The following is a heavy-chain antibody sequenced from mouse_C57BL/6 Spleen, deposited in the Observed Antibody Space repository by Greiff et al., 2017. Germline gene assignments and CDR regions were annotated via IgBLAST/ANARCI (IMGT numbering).Heavy chain of an antibody. CDR1: GYTFTSYW. D-gene: IGHD4-1*01. CDR3: ARQLTGYYAMDY. V-gene: IGHV1-69*01. J-gene: IGHJ4*01. Sequence: QVQLQQPGAELVMPGASVKLSCKASGYTFTSYWMHWVKQRPGQGLEWIGEIDPSDSYTNYNQKFKGKSTLTVDKSSSTAYMQLSSLTSEDSAVYYCARQLTGYYAMDYWGQGTSVTVSS. CDR2: IDPSDSYT.